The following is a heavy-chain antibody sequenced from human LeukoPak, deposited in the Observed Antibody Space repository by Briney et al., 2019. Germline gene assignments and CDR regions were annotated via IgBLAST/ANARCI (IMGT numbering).Heavy chain of an antibody. J-gene: IGHJ4*02. CDR2: IYYSGST. V-gene: IGHV4-59*01. CDR1: GGSISSYY. Sequence: SETLSLTCTVSGGSISSYYWSWIRQPPGKGLEWIGYIYYSGSTNYNPSLKSRVTISVDTSKNQFSLKLSSVTAADTAVYYCAGSGSDSDYWGQGTLATVSS. CDR3: AGSGSDSDY. D-gene: IGHD5-12*01.